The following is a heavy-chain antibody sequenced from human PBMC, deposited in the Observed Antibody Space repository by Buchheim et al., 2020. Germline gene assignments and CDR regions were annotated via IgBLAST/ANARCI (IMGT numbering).Heavy chain of an antibody. Sequence: QLQLQESGPGLVKPSETLSLTCTVSGGSISSSSYYWGWIRQPPGKGLEWIGSIYYSGSTYYNPSLKSRVTISVDTSKNQFFLKLSSVTAADTAVYYCARLGDFWSGYSPNDDYYYYYGMDVWGQGTT. CDR3: ARLGDFWSGYSPNDDYYYYYGMDV. J-gene: IGHJ6*02. V-gene: IGHV4-39*01. D-gene: IGHD3-3*01. CDR1: GGSISSSSYY. CDR2: IYYSGST.